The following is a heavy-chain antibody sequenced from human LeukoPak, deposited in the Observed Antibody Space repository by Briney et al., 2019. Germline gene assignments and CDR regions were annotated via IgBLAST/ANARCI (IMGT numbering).Heavy chain of an antibody. V-gene: IGHV3-48*01. Sequence: GGSLRLSCAASGFTFSSYSMNWVRQAPGKGLEWVSYISSSSSTIYYADPVKGRFTISRDNAKNSLYLQMNSLRAEDTAVYYCAKVGYCSSTSCLGNWFDPWGQGTLVTVSS. D-gene: IGHD2-2*01. J-gene: IGHJ5*02. CDR1: GFTFSSYS. CDR2: ISSSSSTI. CDR3: AKVGYCSSTSCLGNWFDP.